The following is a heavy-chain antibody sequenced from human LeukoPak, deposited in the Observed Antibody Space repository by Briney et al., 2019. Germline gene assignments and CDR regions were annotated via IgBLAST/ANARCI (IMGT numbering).Heavy chain of an antibody. CDR1: GGSISSYY. CDR2: IYTSGST. V-gene: IGHV4-4*07. J-gene: IGHJ4*02. D-gene: IGHD1-26*01. CDR3: ARDFPVWGGSYPTFDY. Sequence: SETLSLTCTVSGGSISSYYWSWIRQPAGKGLEWIGRIYTSGSTNYNPSLKSRVTMSVDTSKNQFSLKLSSVTAVDTAVYYCARDFPVWGGSYPTFDYWGQGTLVTVSS.